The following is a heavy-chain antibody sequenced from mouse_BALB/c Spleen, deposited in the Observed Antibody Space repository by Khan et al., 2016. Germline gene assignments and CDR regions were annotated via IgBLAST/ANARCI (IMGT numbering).Heavy chain of an antibody. V-gene: IGHV14-3*02. D-gene: IGHD2-4*01. CDR1: GFNIKDTY. J-gene: IGHJ3*01. Sequence: VRLQQSGAELVKPGASVKLSCTASGFNIKDTYMHWVKQRPEQGLEWIGRIDPANGNTKYDPKFQGKATITADTYSNTAYLQLSSLTSEDTAVYYCARSPYDYDVGFAYWGQGTLVTVSA. CDR3: ARSPYDYDVGFAY. CDR2: IDPANGNT.